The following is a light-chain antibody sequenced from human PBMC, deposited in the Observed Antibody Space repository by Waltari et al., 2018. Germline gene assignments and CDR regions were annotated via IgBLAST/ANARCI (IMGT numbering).Light chain of an antibody. J-gene: IGKJ1*01. V-gene: IGKV3-20*01. CDR2: DAS. Sequence: EIMLTQSPGTLSLSPGERATLSCRASQSISKYLAWYQHKPGQPPRLLIYDASSRATGIPDRFSGSGSGTDFRLTISRLEPEDFAVYYCQKYGSLPATFGQGTKVEIK. CDR3: QKYGSLPAT. CDR1: QSISKY.